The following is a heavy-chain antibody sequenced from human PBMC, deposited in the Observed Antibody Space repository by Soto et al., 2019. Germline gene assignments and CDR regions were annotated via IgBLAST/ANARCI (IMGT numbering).Heavy chain of an antibody. Sequence: PGGSLRRSCATSGFTFSRYAMSWVRQAPGKGLEWVSAISGSGGSTYYADSVKGRFTISRDNSKNSLFLQMNSLRAEDTAVSYCAKRGLLEYYFDYWRQGTLVTVTS. CDR3: AKRGLLEYYFDY. CDR2: ISGSGGST. J-gene: IGHJ4*02. D-gene: IGHD3-10*01. CDR1: GFTFSRYA. V-gene: IGHV3-23*01.